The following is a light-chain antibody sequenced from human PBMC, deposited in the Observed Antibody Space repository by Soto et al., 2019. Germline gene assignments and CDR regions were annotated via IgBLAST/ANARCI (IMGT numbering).Light chain of an antibody. CDR2: GAS. Sequence: IVLTQSPGTLSLSPGERATLSCRASQSVSSSYLAWYQQKPVQAPRLLIYGASSRATGIPDRFSGSGSGTDFTLTISRLEPEDFAVYYCQQYGSSPPTFGQGTKVEIK. V-gene: IGKV3-20*01. CDR3: QQYGSSPPT. CDR1: QSVSSSY. J-gene: IGKJ1*01.